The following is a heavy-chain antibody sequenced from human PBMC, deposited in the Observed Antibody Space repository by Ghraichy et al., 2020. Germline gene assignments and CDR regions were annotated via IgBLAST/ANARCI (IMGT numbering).Heavy chain of an antibody. J-gene: IGHJ4*02. Sequence: SQTLSLTCDISGDSVSNNNAAWNWIRQSPSRGLEWLGRTYYKSKWNNDYAVSVKSRITINPDTSKNQFSLQLNSVTPEDTAVYYCARGFATAFDYWSQETLVTVSS. CDR2: TYYKSKWNN. D-gene: IGHD2-15*01. CDR3: ARGFATAFDY. V-gene: IGHV6-1*01. CDR1: GDSVSNNNAA.